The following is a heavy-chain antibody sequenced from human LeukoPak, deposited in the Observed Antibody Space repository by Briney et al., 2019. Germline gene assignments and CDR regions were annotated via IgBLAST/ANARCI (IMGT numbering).Heavy chain of an antibody. CDR2: INSDGSST. CDR1: GFTFSSYW. D-gene: IGHD2/OR15-2a*01. CDR3: ANGLIGGYYYMDV. V-gene: IGHV3-74*01. J-gene: IGHJ6*03. Sequence: GGSLRLSCAASGFTFSSYWMHWVRQAPGKGLVWVSRINSDGSSTSYADSVKGRFTISRDNSKNTLYLQMNSLRAEDTAVYYCANGLIGGYYYMDVWGKGTTVTVSS.